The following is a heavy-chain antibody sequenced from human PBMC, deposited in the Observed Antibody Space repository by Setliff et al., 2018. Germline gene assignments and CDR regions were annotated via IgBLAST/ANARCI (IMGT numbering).Heavy chain of an antibody. CDR3: ARDGGFGELSSGNWYFDL. J-gene: IGHJ2*01. CDR1: GYTFTSYD. Sequence: VKVSCKASGYTFTSYDINWVRQATGQGLEWMGWMNPNSGNTGYAQKFQGRVTMTRNTSISTAYMELSSLRSEDTAVYYCARDGGFGELSSGNWYFDLWGRGTLVTVSS. CDR2: MNPNSGNT. D-gene: IGHD3-10*01. V-gene: IGHV1-8*02.